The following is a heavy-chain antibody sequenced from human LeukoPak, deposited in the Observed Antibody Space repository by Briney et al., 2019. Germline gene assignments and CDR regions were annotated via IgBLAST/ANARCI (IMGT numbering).Heavy chain of an antibody. CDR1: GFTFSSYG. CDR3: ARRYYDILTGYYYYYYYYMDV. V-gene: IGHV4-34*01. Sequence: GSLRLSCAASGFTFSSYGMSWVRQPPGKGLEWIGEINHSGSTNYNPSLKSRVTISVDTSKNQFSLKLSSVTAADTAVYYCARRYYDILTGYYYYYYYYMDVWGKGTTVTVSS. CDR2: INHSGST. D-gene: IGHD3-9*01. J-gene: IGHJ6*03.